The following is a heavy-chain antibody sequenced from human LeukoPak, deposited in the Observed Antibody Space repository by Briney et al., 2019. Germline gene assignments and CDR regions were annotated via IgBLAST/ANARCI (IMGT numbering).Heavy chain of an antibody. CDR1: GGSISSYY. Sequence: SETLSPTCTVSGGSISSYYWSWIRQPAGKGLEWIGRIYTSGSTNYNPSLKSRVTMSVDTSKNQFSLKLSSVTAADTAVYYCARDLADCSSTSCYRLTDWFDPWGQGTLVTVSS. J-gene: IGHJ5*02. CDR2: IYTSGST. D-gene: IGHD2-2*01. CDR3: ARDLADCSSTSCYRLTDWFDP. V-gene: IGHV4-4*07.